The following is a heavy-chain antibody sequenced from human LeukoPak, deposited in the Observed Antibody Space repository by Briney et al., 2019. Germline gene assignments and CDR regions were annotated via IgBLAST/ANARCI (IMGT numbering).Heavy chain of an antibody. CDR2: INHSGST. D-gene: IGHD3-10*01. CDR3: ARANYYYGSGSYPFDY. V-gene: IGHV4-34*01. Sequence: PSETLPLTCAVYGGSFSGYYWSWIRQPPGKGLEWIGEINHSGSTNYNPSLKSRVTISVDTSKNQFSLKLSSVTAAETAVYYCARANYYYGSGSYPFDYWGQGTLVTVSS. CDR1: GGSFSGYY. J-gene: IGHJ4*02.